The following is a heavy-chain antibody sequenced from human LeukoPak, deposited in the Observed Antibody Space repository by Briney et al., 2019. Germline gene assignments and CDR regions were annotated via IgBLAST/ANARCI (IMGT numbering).Heavy chain of an antibody. D-gene: IGHD2-2*01. CDR1: GFTVSSNY. Sequence: GGSLRLSCAASGFTVSSNYMSWVRQAPGKGLEWVSAISGSGGSTYYADSVKGRFTISRDNSKNTLYLQMNSLRAEDTAVYYCAKIGCSSTSCHYYYYYYMDVWGKGTTVTVSS. CDR2: ISGSGGST. V-gene: IGHV3-23*01. J-gene: IGHJ6*03. CDR3: AKIGCSSTSCHYYYYYYMDV.